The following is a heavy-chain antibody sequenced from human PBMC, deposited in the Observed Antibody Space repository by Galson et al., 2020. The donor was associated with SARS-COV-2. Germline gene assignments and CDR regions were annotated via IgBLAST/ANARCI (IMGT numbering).Heavy chain of an antibody. J-gene: IGHJ4*02. CDR2: IKHAGSVR. D-gene: IGHD3-10*01. Sequence: GGSLRLSCAASGFTFSNYWKSWVRQPPGPGLEWIGNIKHAGSVRNYVDSVKGRFTISRDNGKNSLYLQMASLRTAATAVYYCVRDPHGLRGDYWGQGTVVSVSS. CDR1: GFTFSNYW. CDR3: VRDPHGLRGDY. V-gene: IGHV3-7*01.